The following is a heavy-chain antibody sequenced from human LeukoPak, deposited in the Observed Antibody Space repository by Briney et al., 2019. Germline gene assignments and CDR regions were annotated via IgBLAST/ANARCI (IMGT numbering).Heavy chain of an antibody. CDR2: ITPSSSYI. D-gene: IGHD6-13*01. CDR3: ARMVLGAAGSVDFDC. CDR1: GFTFSSHS. V-gene: IGHV3-21*01. J-gene: IGHJ4*02. Sequence: PGGSLRLSCAASGFTFSSHSMTWVRQAPGKGLEWVSSITPSSSYIFSGDSVKGRFTISRDNAKNSLYLQMNSLRAEDTAVYYCARMVLGAAGSVDFDCWGQGTLVTVSS.